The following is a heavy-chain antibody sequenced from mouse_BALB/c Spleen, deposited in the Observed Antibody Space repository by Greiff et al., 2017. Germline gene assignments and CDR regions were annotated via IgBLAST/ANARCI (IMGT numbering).Heavy chain of an antibody. Sequence: LVESGAELVRPGSSVKISCKASGYAFSSYWMNWVKQRPGQGLEWIGQIYPGDGDTNYNGKFKGKATLTADKSSSTAYMQLSSLTSEDSAVYFCARPYDYDGAYWGQGTLVTVSA. V-gene: IGHV1-80*01. CDR2: IYPGDGDT. CDR1: GYAFSSYW. J-gene: IGHJ3*01. CDR3: ARPYDYDGAY. D-gene: IGHD2-4*01.